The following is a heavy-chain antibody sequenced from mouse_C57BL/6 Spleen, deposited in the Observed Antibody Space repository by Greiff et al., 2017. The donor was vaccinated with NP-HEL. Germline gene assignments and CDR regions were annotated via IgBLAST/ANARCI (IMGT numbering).Heavy chain of an antibody. V-gene: IGHV1-26*01. J-gene: IGHJ3*01. D-gene: IGHD2-13*01. Sequence: EVQLQQSGPELVKPGASVKISCKASGYTFTDYYMNWVKQSHGKSLEWIGDINPNNGGTSYNQKFKGKATLTVDKSSSTAYMELRSLTSEDSAVYYCARDYRGGFAYWGQGTLVTVSA. CDR1: GYTFTDYY. CDR3: ARDYRGGFAY. CDR2: INPNNGGT.